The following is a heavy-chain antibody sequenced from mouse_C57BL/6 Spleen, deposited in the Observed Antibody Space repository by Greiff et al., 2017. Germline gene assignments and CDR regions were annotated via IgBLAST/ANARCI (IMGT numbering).Heavy chain of an antibody. CDR1: GYTFTDYN. Sequence: EVQLQQSGPELVKPGASVKMSCKASGYTFTDYNMHWVKQSHGKSLEWIGYINPNNGGTSYNQKFKGKATLTVNKSSSTAYMELRSLTSEDSAVYDCARGHYGSSSHYFDYWGQGTTLTVSS. CDR2: INPNNGGT. CDR3: ARGHYGSSSHYFDY. V-gene: IGHV1-22*01. D-gene: IGHD1-1*01. J-gene: IGHJ2*01.